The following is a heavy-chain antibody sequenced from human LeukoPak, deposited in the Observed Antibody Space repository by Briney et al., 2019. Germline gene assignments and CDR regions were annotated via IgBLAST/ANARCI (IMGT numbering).Heavy chain of an antibody. V-gene: IGHV3-53*01. CDR1: GFTVSSNY. CDR2: IYSGGST. Sequence: PGGSLRLSCAASGFTVSSNYMSWVRQAPGKGLEWVSVIYSGGSTYYADSVKGRFTISRDNSKNTLYLQMNSLRAEDTAVYYCARAPDGVVNEYYFDYWGQGTLVTVSS. CDR3: ARAPDGVVNEYYFDY. D-gene: IGHD3-3*01. J-gene: IGHJ4*02.